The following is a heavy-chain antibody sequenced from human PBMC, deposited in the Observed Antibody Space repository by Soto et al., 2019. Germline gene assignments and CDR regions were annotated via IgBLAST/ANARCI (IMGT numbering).Heavy chain of an antibody. V-gene: IGHV3-7*01. CDR2: IKQDGSEK. Sequence: EVQLVESGGGLVQPGGSLRLSCAASGFTFSSYWMSWVRQAPGKGLEWVANIKQDGSEKYYVDSVKGRFTISRDNAKNSLYLQMHSLRAEDTAVYYCARDRAVPAAMQYCSGGSCYRDYWGQGTLVTVSS. J-gene: IGHJ4*02. CDR1: GFTFSSYW. D-gene: IGHD2-15*01. CDR3: ARDRAVPAAMQYCSGGSCYRDY.